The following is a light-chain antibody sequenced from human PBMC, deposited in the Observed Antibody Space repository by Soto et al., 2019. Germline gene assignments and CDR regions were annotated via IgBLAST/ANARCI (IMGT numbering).Light chain of an antibody. V-gene: IGKV3-20*01. CDR1: QSVSSSY. CDR2: GAS. CDR3: QQYATSPST. Sequence: EIVLTQSPGTLSLSPGERATLSCRASQSVSSSYLAWYQQKPGQAPRLLIYGASSRATGIPDRFSGSGSGTDFTLTISGLEPEDFAVYHCQQYATSPSTFGQGTRLEIK. J-gene: IGKJ5*01.